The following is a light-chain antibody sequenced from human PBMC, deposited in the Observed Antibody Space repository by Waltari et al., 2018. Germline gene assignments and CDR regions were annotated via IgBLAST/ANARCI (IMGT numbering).Light chain of an antibody. CDR3: QQRRNWPPT. Sequence: DIQMTQSPSSVSASVGDRLTITCRARQDIIRWLAWYQQKAGKAPKFLIYDASTLQSGVPSRFSGSGSGTDFTLTISSLEPDDFAHYYCQQRRNWPPTFGQGTKVEIK. V-gene: IGKV1-12*01. J-gene: IGKJ1*01. CDR1: QDIIRW. CDR2: DAS.